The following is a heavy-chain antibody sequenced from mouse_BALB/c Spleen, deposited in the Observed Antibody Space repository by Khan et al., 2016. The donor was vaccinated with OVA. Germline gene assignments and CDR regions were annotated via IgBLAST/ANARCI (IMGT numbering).Heavy chain of an antibody. CDR1: GYSITSDYA. CDR3: ARGRAY. J-gene: IGHJ3*01. D-gene: IGHD3-3*01. CDR2: ITYSGST. Sequence: EVKLLESGPGLVEPSQSLSLTCTVSGYSITSDYAWNWIRQFPGNKLEWMGYITYSGSTSYTPSLKSRISITRDTSKNQFFLQLKSVTTEDTATYYCARGRAYWGQGTLVTVSA. V-gene: IGHV3-2*02.